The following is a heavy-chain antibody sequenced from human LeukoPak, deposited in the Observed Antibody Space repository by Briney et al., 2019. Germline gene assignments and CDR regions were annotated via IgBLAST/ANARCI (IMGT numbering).Heavy chain of an antibody. V-gene: IGHV1-18*04. Sequence: ASVNVSCKASGYTFTSYGISWVRQAPGQGLEGMGWISAYNGNTNYAQKLQGRVTMTTDTSTSTAYMELRSLRSDDTAVYYCARDPSVDTAIGFDYWGQGTLVTVSS. CDR3: ARDPSVDTAIGFDY. CDR2: ISAYNGNT. D-gene: IGHD5-18*01. CDR1: GYTFTSYG. J-gene: IGHJ4*02.